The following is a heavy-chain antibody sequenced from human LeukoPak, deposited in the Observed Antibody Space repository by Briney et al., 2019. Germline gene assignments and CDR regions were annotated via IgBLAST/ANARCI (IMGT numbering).Heavy chain of an antibody. CDR2: ISYDGSNK. Sequence: GGSLRLSCAASGFTLSSYAMHWVRQAPGKGLEWVAVISYDGSNKYYADSVKGRFTISRDNSKNTLYLQMNSLRAEDTTVYYCAKGGYDSEPFDYWGQGTLVTVSS. D-gene: IGHD5-12*01. J-gene: IGHJ4*02. CDR1: GFTLSSYA. CDR3: AKGGYDSEPFDY. V-gene: IGHV3-30*04.